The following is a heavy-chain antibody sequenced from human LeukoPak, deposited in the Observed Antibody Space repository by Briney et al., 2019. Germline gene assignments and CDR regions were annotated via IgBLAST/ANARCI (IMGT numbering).Heavy chain of an antibody. V-gene: IGHV1-8*01. J-gene: IGHJ6*03. D-gene: IGHD1-14*01. CDR3: ARRTPARIDYYYYYYMDV. CDR1: GYTFSTYD. Sequence: ASVKVSCKASGYTFSTYDINWVRQAPGQGLEWMGWMNPKSGNTGYAQKFQGRVTMTRDTSISTAYMELSRLRSDDTAVYYCARRTPARIDYYYYYYMDVWGKGTTVTVSS. CDR2: MNPKSGNT.